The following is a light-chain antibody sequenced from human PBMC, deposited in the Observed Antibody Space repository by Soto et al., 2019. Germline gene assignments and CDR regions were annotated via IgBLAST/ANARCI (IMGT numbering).Light chain of an antibody. CDR2: GAS. Sequence: EIVMTQSPATLSVSPGERATLSCRASQSVSSNLAWYQQKPGQAPSLLIYGASTRATGTPARFSGSGSGTEFTLTISSLQSEDFAVYYCQQRGKWPSTFGPGTKVEMK. J-gene: IGKJ2*02. V-gene: IGKV3-15*01. CDR3: QQRGKWPST. CDR1: QSVSSN.